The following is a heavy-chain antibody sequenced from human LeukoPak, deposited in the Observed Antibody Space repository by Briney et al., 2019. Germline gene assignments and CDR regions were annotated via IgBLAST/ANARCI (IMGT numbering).Heavy chain of an antibody. V-gene: IGHV3-30-3*01. CDR3: ARATDLFDY. J-gene: IGHJ4*02. CDR1: GFTFNIYG. CDR2: ISYDASNK. D-gene: IGHD1-1*01. Sequence: GGSLRLSCAASGFTFNIYGMHWVRQAPGKGLEWVALISYDASNKNYADSVKGRFTISRDNSKNTLYLQMNSLRAEDTAVYYCARATDLFDYWGQGTLVTVSS.